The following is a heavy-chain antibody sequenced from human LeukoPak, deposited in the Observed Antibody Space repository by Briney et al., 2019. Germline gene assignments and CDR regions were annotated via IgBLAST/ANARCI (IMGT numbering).Heavy chain of an antibody. CDR1: GFTFSSYS. J-gene: IGHJ4*02. V-gene: IGHV3-21*01. CDR3: ARGPHLIATTGPYYFDF. Sequence: KPGGSLRLSCAASGFTFSSYSMNWVPEAPGKGLEWVSSISSGSSYIYYVDSVKGRFTISRDNGKNSLYLQMNSLRAEDTAVYYRARGPHLIATTGPYYFDFWGQGTLVTVSS. CDR2: ISSGSSYI. D-gene: IGHD6-13*01.